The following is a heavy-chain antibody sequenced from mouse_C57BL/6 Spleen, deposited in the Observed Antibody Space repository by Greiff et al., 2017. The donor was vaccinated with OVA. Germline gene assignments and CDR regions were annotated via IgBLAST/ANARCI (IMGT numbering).Heavy chain of an antibody. Sequence: DVMLVESGGGLVKPGGSLKLSCAASGFTFSDYGMHWVRQAPEKGLEWVAYISSGSSTIYYADTVKGRFTISRDNAKNTLFLQMTSLRSEDTAMYYCARGYGSSLYYAMDYWGQGTSVTVSS. V-gene: IGHV5-17*01. D-gene: IGHD1-1*01. CDR3: ARGYGSSLYYAMDY. CDR1: GFTFSDYG. CDR2: ISSGSSTI. J-gene: IGHJ4*01.